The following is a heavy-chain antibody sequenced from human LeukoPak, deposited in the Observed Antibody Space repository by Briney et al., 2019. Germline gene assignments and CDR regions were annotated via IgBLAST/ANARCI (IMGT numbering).Heavy chain of an antibody. J-gene: IGHJ4*02. V-gene: IGHV4-59*08. CDR3: GRYGGSGWVIDS. CDR1: GASIRNNY. Sequence: SETLSLTCTVSGASIRNNYWTWIRQTPGKGLEWIGYIYHTGATSCNPSLKSRVSMSVDMSKEQFSVKLTSVTAADTAVYFCGRYGGSGWVIDSWGRGTLVTVSS. D-gene: IGHD6-19*01. CDR2: IYHTGAT.